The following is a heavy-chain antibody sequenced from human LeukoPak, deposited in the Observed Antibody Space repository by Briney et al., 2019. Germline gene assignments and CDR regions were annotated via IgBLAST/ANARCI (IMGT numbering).Heavy chain of an antibody. V-gene: IGHV4-59*01. J-gene: IGHJ4*02. CDR2: IYYSGST. Sequence: SETLSLTYTVSGGSISSYYWSWIRQAPGKGLEWIGYIYYSGSTNYNPSLKSRVTISVDTSKNQFSLKLRSVTAADTAVYYCARRGLYYDSSGYLYWGQGTLVTVSS. CDR3: ARRGLYYDSSGYLY. D-gene: IGHD3-22*01. CDR1: GGSISSYY.